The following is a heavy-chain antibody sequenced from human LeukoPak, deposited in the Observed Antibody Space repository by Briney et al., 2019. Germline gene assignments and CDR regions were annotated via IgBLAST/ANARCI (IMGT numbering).Heavy chain of an antibody. CDR1: VHPISNYY. D-gene: IGHD2-15*01. CDR3: PWQLRDTLYDY. CDR2: ISYSGST. J-gene: IGHJ4*02. Sequence: SETLSLTCSVYVHPISNYYWRWIRQPPGKGLEWIGYISYSGSTNYNASLMSRLTMSVDMSKNQFSLRLSSVTAADTPVYYCPWQLRDTLYDYWGQGILVTVSS. V-gene: IGHV4-59*08.